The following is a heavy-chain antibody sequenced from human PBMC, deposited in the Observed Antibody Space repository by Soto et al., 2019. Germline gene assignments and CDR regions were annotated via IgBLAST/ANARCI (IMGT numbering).Heavy chain of an antibody. J-gene: IGHJ6*03. CDR2: IIPLLGIG. D-gene: IGHD2-2*01. CDR1: GGTLSSET. V-gene: IGHV1-69*08. Sequence: QFQLVQSGPAVKKSGSSVKVSCKVSGGTLSSETISWLRQAPGQGLEWMGRIIPLLGIGNYAQKFQGRVTITEAISTNSGYMELSSLTSQDTAIYYCAREEGYYHLGTFPVYYMDVWCNGTPVTVSS. CDR3: AREEGYYHLGTFPVYYMDV.